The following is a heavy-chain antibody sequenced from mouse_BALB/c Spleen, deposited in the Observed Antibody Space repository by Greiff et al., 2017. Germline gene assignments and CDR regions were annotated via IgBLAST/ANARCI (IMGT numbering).Heavy chain of an antibody. V-gene: IGHV5-17*02. D-gene: IGHD2-1*01. J-gene: IGHJ3*01. CDR2: ISSGSSTI. Sequence: EVKLMESGGGLVQPGGSWKLSCAASGFTFSSFGMHWVRQAPEKGLEWVAYISSGSSTIYYADTVKGRFTISRDNPKNTLFLQMTSLRSEDTAMYYCARFYGNYSWFAYWGQGTLVTVSA. CDR3: ARFYGNYSWFAY. CDR1: GFTFSSFG.